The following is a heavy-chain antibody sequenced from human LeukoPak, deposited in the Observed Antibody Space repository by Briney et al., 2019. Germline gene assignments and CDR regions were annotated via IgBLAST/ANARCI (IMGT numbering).Heavy chain of an antibody. CDR2: MQIDGSKK. D-gene: IGHD5-18*01. CDR1: GFSFSRHW. Sequence: GGSLRLSCAASGFSFSRHWMSWVRQAPGKELEWVANMQIDGSKKYYVDSVKGRFTISKNSAKNSLYLQMNTLRVEDTAMYYCASLDTAKQPLANHWGQGTLVTVSS. V-gene: IGHV3-7*03. CDR3: ASLDTAKQPLANH. J-gene: IGHJ5*02.